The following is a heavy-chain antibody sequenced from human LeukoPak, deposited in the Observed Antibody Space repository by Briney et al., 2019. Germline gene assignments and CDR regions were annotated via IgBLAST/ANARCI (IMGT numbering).Heavy chain of an antibody. CDR2: INHSGST. J-gene: IGHJ3*02. Sequence: SETLSLTCAVYGGSFSGYYWSWIRQPPGKRLEWIGEINHSGSTNYNPSLKSRVTISVDTSKNQFSLKLSSVTAADTAVYYCARMRTSCYAFDIWGQGTMVTVSS. CDR1: GGSFSGYY. CDR3: ARMRTSCYAFDI. D-gene: IGHD2-2*01. V-gene: IGHV4-34*01.